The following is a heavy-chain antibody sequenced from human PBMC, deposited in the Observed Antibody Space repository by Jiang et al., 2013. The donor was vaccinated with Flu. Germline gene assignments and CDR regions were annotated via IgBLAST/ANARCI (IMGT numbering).Heavy chain of an antibody. CDR1: GYSFTSYW. J-gene: IGHJ4*02. D-gene: IGHD2-15*01. V-gene: IGHV5-51*01. Sequence: GAEVKKPGESLKISCKGSGYSFTSYWIGWVRQVPGKAWSGWGSSYPGDSDTRYSPSFQGQVTISADKSISTAYLQWSSLKASDTTMYYCARGDCSGGSCTPTLLYWGQGTLVTVSS. CDR3: ARGDCSGGSCTPTLLY. CDR2: SYPGDSDT.